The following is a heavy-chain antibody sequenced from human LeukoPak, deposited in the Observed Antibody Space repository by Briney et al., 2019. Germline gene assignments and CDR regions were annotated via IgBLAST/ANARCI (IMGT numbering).Heavy chain of an antibody. Sequence: ASVKVSCKASGYTFTGYHLHWVRQAPGQGLEWMGWINPNSGDTNYAQNFQVRVTMTRDTSISTAYLELNSLRTEDTAFYYCAKSKGRDRFYQYGMDVWGQGTTVTVSS. D-gene: IGHD2/OR15-2a*01. CDR3: AKSKGRDRFYQYGMDV. V-gene: IGHV1-2*02. CDR1: GYTFTGYH. J-gene: IGHJ6*02. CDR2: INPNSGDT.